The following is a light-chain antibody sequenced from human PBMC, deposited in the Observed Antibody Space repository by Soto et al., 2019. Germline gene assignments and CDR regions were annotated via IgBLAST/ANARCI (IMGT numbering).Light chain of an antibody. Sequence: EIVITHSPATLSVSPGERATLSFMASQSVSGNLAWYQQKPGQAPRLLIYDASTRATGIPARFSGSGSGTDFTLTISSLEPEDSAVYYCQQSSNWPTTNFGQGTRLEIK. V-gene: IGKV3-11*01. CDR1: QSVSGN. CDR2: DAS. CDR3: QQSSNWPTTN. J-gene: IGKJ5*01.